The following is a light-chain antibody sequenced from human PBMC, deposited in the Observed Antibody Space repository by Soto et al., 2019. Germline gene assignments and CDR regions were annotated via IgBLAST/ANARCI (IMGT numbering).Light chain of an antibody. CDR1: QSISNW. CDR2: KAS. CDR3: QQYNSS. Sequence: DTQMTQSPSTLSASVGDRVTITCRASQSISNWLAWYQQKPGKAPKLLIYKASSLESGVPLRFSGSGSGTEFTLTISSLQPDDFATYYCQQYNSSFGHGTKLEIK. J-gene: IGKJ2*01. V-gene: IGKV1-5*03.